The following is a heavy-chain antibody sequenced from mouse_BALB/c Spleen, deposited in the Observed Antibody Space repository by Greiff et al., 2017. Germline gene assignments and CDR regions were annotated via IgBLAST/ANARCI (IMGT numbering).Heavy chain of an antibody. J-gene: IGHJ4*01. CDR1: GFSLTSYG. Sequence: QVQLVESGPGLVAPSQSLSITCTVSGFSLTSYGVHWVRQPPGQGLEWLGVIWAGGSTNYNSALMSRLSISKDNSKSQVFLKMNSLQTDDTAMYYCAREGTYYAMDYWGQGTSVTVSS. CDR3: AREGTYYAMDY. CDR2: IWAGGST. D-gene: IGHD2-14*01. V-gene: IGHV2-9*02.